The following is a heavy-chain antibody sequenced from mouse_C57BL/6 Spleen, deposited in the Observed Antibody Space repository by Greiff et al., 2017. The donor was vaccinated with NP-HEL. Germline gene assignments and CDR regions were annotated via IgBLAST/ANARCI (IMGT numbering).Heavy chain of an antibody. CDR2: IRNKANGYTT. CDR1: GFTFTDYY. Sequence: EVKLMESGGGLVQPGGSLSLSCAASGFTFTDYYMSWVRQPPGKALGWLGFIRNKANGYTTEYSAPVKGRFTISRDNSQSILYLQMNALRAEDSATYYCARYRYAMDYWGQGTSVTVSS. J-gene: IGHJ4*01. CDR3: ARYRYAMDY. V-gene: IGHV7-3*01.